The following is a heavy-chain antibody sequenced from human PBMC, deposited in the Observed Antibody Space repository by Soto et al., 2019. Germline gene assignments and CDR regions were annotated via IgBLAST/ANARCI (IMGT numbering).Heavy chain of an antibody. V-gene: IGHV3-30-3*01. CDR2: ISYDGSNK. CDR1: GFTFSSYA. J-gene: IGHJ4*02. Sequence: QVQLVESGGGVVQPGRSLRLSCAASGFTFSSYAMHWVRQAQGKGLEWVAVISYDGSNKYYADSVKGRFTISRDNSKNTLYLQMNRLRAEDTAVYYSARDHYGDYKWGQGTLVTVSS. CDR3: ARDHYGDYK. D-gene: IGHD4-17*01.